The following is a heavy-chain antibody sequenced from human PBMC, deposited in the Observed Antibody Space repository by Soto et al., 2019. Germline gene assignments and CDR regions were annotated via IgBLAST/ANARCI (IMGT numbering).Heavy chain of an antibody. CDR2: IKSKGDGETR. Sequence: EVQMVQSGGDLVKPGGSLRLSCVTSGFMFSSACMNWVRQAPGKGLEWVARIKSKGDGETRDYAAPVKGRFTISRDDSKKTVYLQMNSLRAEDTAVYYCVEGWNDFWGQGTLVTVSS. CDR1: GFMFSSAC. D-gene: IGHD1-1*01. J-gene: IGHJ4*02. CDR3: VEGWNDF. V-gene: IGHV3-15*01.